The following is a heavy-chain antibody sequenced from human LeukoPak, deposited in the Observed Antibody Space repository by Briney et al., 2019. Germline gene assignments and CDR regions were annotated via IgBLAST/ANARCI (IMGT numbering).Heavy chain of an antibody. CDR3: ATALGPPVGATYPHAFDI. Sequence: ASVKVSCKASGYTFTSYGISWVRQAPGQGLEWMGWISAYNGNTNYAQKLQGRVTMTTDTSTSTAYMELRSLRSDDTAVYYCATALGPPVGATYPHAFDIWGQGTMVTVSS. D-gene: IGHD1-26*01. V-gene: IGHV1-18*01. CDR2: ISAYNGNT. J-gene: IGHJ3*02. CDR1: GYTFTSYG.